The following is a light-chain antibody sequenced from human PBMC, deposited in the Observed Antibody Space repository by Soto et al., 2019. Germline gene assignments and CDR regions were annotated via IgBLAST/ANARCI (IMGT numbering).Light chain of an antibody. Sequence: AIQMTQSPSSLSASVGDRVTITCRASQGIGTELGWYQLKPGKAPKLLVYGASTLQSGVLPRFSGSGSGTDFTLTISSLQPDDFATYYCLQDFSYHRTFGQGTKVDIK. CDR2: GAS. J-gene: IGKJ1*01. V-gene: IGKV1-6*02. CDR3: LQDFSYHRT. CDR1: QGIGTE.